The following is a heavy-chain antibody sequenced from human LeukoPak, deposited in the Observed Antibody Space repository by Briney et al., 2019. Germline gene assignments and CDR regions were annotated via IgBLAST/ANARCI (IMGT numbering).Heavy chain of an antibody. CDR3: ARGCSSTSCYSH. V-gene: IGHV4-59*01. CDR1: GGSISSYY. J-gene: IGHJ4*02. Sequence: SETLSLTCTVSGGSISSYYWSWIRQPPGKGLEWIGYIYYSGSTNYNPSLKSRVTISVDTSKNQFSLKLSSVTAADTAVYYCARGCSSTSCYSHWGQGTLVTVSS. D-gene: IGHD2-2*01. CDR2: IYYSGST.